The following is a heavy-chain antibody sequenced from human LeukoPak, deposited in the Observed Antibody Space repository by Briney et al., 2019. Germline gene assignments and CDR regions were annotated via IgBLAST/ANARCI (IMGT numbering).Heavy chain of an antibody. CDR2: ISGSGGST. Sequence: GGSPRLSCAASGFTFSSYAMSWVRQAPGKGLEWVSAISGSGGSTYYADSVKGRFTISRDNSKNTLYLQMNSLRAEDTAVYYCTRDRAVVGLFDPWGQGTLVTVSS. J-gene: IGHJ5*02. D-gene: IGHD6-19*01. CDR3: TRDRAVVGLFDP. V-gene: IGHV3-23*01. CDR1: GFTFSSYA.